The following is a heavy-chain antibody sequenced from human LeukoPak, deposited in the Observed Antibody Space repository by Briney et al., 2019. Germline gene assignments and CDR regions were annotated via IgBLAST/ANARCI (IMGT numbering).Heavy chain of an antibody. V-gene: IGHV3-15*01. CDR2: IKSKTDGGTT. CDR3: AKDLRTIVAVAGTLDY. CDR1: GFTFSNAW. J-gene: IGHJ4*02. D-gene: IGHD6-19*01. Sequence: GGSLRLSCAASGFTFSNAWMSWVRQAPGKGLEWVGRIKSKTDGGTTDYAAPVKGRFTISRDNSKNTLYLQMNSLRAEDTAVYYCAKDLRTIVAVAGTLDYWGQGTLVTVSS.